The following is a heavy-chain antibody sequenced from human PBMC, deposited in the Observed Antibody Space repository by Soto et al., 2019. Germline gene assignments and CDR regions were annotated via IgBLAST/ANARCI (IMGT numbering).Heavy chain of an antibody. CDR2: IESDGSST. V-gene: IGHV3-74*01. Sequence: EVQLVESGGGLVQPGGSVRLSCVVSGFTSSNYRMHSIRQAPGKVWLWVSRIESDGSSTTYANAVKGRFTNSRDNEQNTLDVQMNGLSGNDTAIYYCELDAGGLRSWGEETQVTVPS. D-gene: IGHD6-25*01. J-gene: IGHJ5*02. CDR1: GFTSSNYR. CDR3: ELDAGGLRS.